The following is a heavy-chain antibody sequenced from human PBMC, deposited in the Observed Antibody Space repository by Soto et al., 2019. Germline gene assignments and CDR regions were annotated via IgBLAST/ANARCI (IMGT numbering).Heavy chain of an antibody. J-gene: IGHJ4*02. CDR2: IYYSGST. V-gene: IGHV4-59*01. Sequence: PSEILSLTCTVSGGSISSYYWSWIRRPPGKGLEWIGYIYYSGSTNYNPSLKSRVTISVDTSKNQFSLKLSSVTAADTAVYYCARAPRGNYGYPSYFDYWGQGTLVTVSS. D-gene: IGHD3-10*01. CDR1: GGSISSYY. CDR3: ARAPRGNYGYPSYFDY.